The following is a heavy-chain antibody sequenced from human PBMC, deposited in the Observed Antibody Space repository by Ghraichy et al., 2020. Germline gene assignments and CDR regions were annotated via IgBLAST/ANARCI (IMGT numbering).Heavy chain of an antibody. CDR1: EYSISSGYY. V-gene: IGHV4-38-2*02. D-gene: IGHD2/OR15-2a*01. J-gene: IGHJ5*02. Sequence: SQTLSLTCVVSEYSISSGYYWGWIRQPPGKGLEWIGSIYYSGATYYNPSLKSRVTISVDTSRNQFSLKLISVTAAADTAVYYCARDTSLKWIDTWGQGTLVTVSS. CDR3: ARDTSLKWIDT. CDR2: IYYSGAT.